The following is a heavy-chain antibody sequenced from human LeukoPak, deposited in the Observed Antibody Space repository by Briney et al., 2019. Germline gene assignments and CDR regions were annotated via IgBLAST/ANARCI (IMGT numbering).Heavy chain of an antibody. J-gene: IGHJ3*02. D-gene: IGHD3-22*01. CDR2: INPNSGGT. CDR3: AGTYYYDSSGYWLAFDI. Sequence: ASVKVSCKASGYTFTGYYMHWVRQAPGQGLEWMGWINPNSGGTNYAQKFQGRVTMTRDTSNSTAYMELSRLRSDDTAVYYCAGTYYYDSSGYWLAFDIWGQGTMVTVSS. V-gene: IGHV1-2*02. CDR1: GYTFTGYY.